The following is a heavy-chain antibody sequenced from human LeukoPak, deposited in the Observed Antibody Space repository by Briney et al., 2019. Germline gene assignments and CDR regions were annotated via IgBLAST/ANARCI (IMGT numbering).Heavy chain of an antibody. J-gene: IGHJ4*02. CDR2: IYYSGST. CDR3: ARDLLNEGNHLDY. Sequence: SETLSLTCTVSGGSISSGDYYWRWIRQPPGKGLEWIGYIYYSGSTYYNPSLKSRVTISVDTSKNQFSLKLSSVTAADTAVYYCARDLLNEGNHLDYWGQGTLVTVSS. D-gene: IGHD4-23*01. CDR1: GGSISSGDYY. V-gene: IGHV4-30-4*01.